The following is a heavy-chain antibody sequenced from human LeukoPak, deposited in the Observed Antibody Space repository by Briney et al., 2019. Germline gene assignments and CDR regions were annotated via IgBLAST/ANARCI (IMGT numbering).Heavy chain of an antibody. CDR3: ARVLGSRYYYDSSGYLDY. V-gene: IGHV1-18*01. CDR2: ISANNGNT. J-gene: IGHJ4*02. D-gene: IGHD3-22*01. CDR1: GYTFTSYG. Sequence: GASVKVSCTASGYTFTSYGISWVRQAPGQGLEWMGWISANNGNTNYAQRLQGRVTMTTDTSTSTAYMELRSLRSDDTAVYYCARVLGSRYYYDSSGYLDYWGQGTLVTVSS.